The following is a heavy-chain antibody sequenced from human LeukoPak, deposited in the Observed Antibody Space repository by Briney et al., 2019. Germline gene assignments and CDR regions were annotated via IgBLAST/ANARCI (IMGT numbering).Heavy chain of an antibody. CDR2: INSDGNKT. V-gene: IGHV3-74*01. Sequence: GGSLRLSCAASGFTFSSYWMHWVRQAPGKGLVWVSRINSDGNKTNYADSVKGRFTLSRDNAENTLYLQMNSLRAEDTAVYYCVTDLGKWNVDYWGQGTLVTVSS. CDR1: GFTFSSYW. D-gene: IGHD1-1*01. J-gene: IGHJ4*02. CDR3: VTDLGKWNVDY.